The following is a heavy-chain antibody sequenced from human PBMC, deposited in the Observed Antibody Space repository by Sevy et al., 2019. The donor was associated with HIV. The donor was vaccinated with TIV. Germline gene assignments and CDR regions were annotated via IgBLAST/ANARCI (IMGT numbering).Heavy chain of an antibody. CDR1: GFTFSSYA. J-gene: IGHJ4*02. CDR2: ISGSGGST. CDR3: AKVLNPRTSYYGSGSYSKPYYFDY. V-gene: IGHV3-23*01. D-gene: IGHD3-10*01. Sequence: GGSLRLSCAASGFTFSSYAMSWVRQASGKGLEWVSAISGSGGSTYYADSVKGRFTISRDNSKNTLYLQMNSLRAEDTAVYYCAKVLNPRTSYYGSGSYSKPYYFDYWGQGTLVTVSS.